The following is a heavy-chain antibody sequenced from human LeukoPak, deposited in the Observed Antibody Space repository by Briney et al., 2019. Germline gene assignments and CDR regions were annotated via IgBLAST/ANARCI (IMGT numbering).Heavy chain of an antibody. Sequence: GGSLRLSCAASGFAFSNNGMHWVRQTPGKGLEWVAFTRYDESKTFYGDSVRGRFTISRDNSKNTLYLQMNSLTTDDSAVYYCAKARYSGSPALDFWGQGTLVTVSS. J-gene: IGHJ4*02. V-gene: IGHV3-30*02. CDR3: AKARYSGSPALDF. CDR1: GFAFSNNG. CDR2: TRYDESKT. D-gene: IGHD1-26*01.